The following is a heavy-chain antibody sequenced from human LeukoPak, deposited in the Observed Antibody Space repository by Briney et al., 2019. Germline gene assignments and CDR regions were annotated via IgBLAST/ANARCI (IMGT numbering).Heavy chain of an antibody. CDR1: GGTFSNYA. V-gene: IGHV1-69*01. Sequence: SVKVSCKASGGTFSNYAISWVRQAPGQGLEWMGGIIPIFDNTNYAQRLQGRVSITADESTNTAYMELSSLTSEDTAVYYCARASSFDNWFDPWGQGTLVTVSS. J-gene: IGHJ5*02. D-gene: IGHD2-15*01. CDR2: IIPIFDNT. CDR3: ARASSFDNWFDP.